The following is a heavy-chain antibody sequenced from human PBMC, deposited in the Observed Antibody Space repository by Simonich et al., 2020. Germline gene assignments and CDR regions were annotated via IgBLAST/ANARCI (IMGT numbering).Heavy chain of an antibody. CDR1: GYSISSGYY. CDR3: ARATRIAAAGYFDY. CDR2: IYHSGCT. D-gene: IGHD6-13*01. V-gene: IGHV4-38-2*01. Sequence: VQLQESGPGLVQPSETLSLTCAVSGYSISSGYYWGWIRQPPGKGLEWIGRIYHSGCTYHNPSPKSRVTISVDTSKNQFSRKLSSVTAADTAVYYCARATRIAAAGYFDYWGQGTLVTVSS. J-gene: IGHJ4*02.